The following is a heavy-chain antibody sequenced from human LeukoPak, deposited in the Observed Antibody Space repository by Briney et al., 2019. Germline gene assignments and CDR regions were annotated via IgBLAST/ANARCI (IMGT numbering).Heavy chain of an antibody. CDR1: GGSISSGSYY. V-gene: IGHV4-61*02. Sequence: PSETLSLTCTVSGGSISSGSYYWSWIRQPAGKGLEWIGRIYTSGSTNYNPSLKSRVTISVDTSKNQFSLKLSSVTAADTAVYYCARPRRAYYYDSSGYSDAFDIWGQGTMVTVPS. D-gene: IGHD3-22*01. J-gene: IGHJ3*02. CDR3: ARPRRAYYYDSSGYSDAFDI. CDR2: IYTSGST.